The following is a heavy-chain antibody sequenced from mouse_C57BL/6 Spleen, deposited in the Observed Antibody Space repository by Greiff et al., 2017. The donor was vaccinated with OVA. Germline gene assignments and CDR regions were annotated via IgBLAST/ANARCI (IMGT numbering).Heavy chain of an antibody. CDR3: AINYYGSSSYWYFDV. J-gene: IGHJ1*03. CDR2: IYPRDGST. CDR1: GYTFTSYD. D-gene: IGHD1-1*01. Sequence: VQLQQSGPELVKPGASVKLSCKASGYTFTSYDINWVKQRPGQGLEWIGWIYPRDGSTKYNEKFKGKATLTVDTSSSTAYMELHSLTSEDSAVYFCAINYYGSSSYWYFDVWGTGTTVTVSS. V-gene: IGHV1-85*01.